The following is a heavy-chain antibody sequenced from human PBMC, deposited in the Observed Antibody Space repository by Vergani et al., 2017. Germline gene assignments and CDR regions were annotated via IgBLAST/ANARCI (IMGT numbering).Heavy chain of an antibody. V-gene: IGHV3-21*06. CDR2: ISSSGNYV. CDR1: GFTFGSYS. D-gene: IGHD3-10*01. CDR3: ARDQGSGTNRHHYGMDV. Sequence: EENLVESGGGLVKPGGSLRLSCVASGFTFGSYSVNWVRQAPGRGLEWVSSISSSGNYVYYTASVKGRFSISRDNAKSLLSLQMNSLRADDTAVYYFARDQGSGTNRHHYGMDVGGQGTTVTVSS. J-gene: IGHJ6*02.